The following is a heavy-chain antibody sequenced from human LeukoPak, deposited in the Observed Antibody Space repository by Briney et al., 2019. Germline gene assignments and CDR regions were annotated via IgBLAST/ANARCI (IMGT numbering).Heavy chain of an antibody. V-gene: IGHV4-59*10. CDR3: ARHVNSNGSPSDY. Sequence: SETLSLTCAVYGGSFSGYYWSWIRQPAGKGLECIGRIYTSGSTNYNPSLKSRVTISVDTSKNQFSLKPRSVTAADTAVYYCARHVNSNGSPSDYWGQGTLVTVSS. J-gene: IGHJ4*02. CDR2: IYTSGST. D-gene: IGHD1-26*01. CDR1: GGSFSGYY.